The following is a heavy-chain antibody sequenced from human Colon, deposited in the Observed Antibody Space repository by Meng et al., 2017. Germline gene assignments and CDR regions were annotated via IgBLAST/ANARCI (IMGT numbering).Heavy chain of an antibody. V-gene: IGHV4-4*02. CDR2: TSHSGST. D-gene: IGHD3-22*01. CDR1: GGSISRRDW. Sequence: QVQLQESGPGLVKPSETLFLTCAVSGGSISRRDWWSWVRQPPGKGLEWIGETSHSGSTNYSPSLKSRVTISLDKSKNQLSLKLNSVTAADTAVYYCASSDYYRSDYWGQGTLVTVSS. CDR3: ASSDYYRSDY. J-gene: IGHJ4*02.